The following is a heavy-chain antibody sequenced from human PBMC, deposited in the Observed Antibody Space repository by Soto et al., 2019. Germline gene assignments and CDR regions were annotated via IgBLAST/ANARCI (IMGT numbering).Heavy chain of an antibody. CDR3: SRDIVVVPAATPSFVDF. CDR2: ISTYNGNT. V-gene: IGHV1-18*01. CDR1: GYTFTSYG. D-gene: IGHD2-2*02. J-gene: IGHJ4*02. Sequence: QVQLVQSGPEVKKPGASVKVSCKTSGYTFTSYGISWVRQAPGQGLEWMGWISTYNGNTNYTQKLQGRVTMTTDTSTSTAYMELRSLRSDDTAVYYCSRDIVVVPAATPSFVDFWGQGTLVTVFS.